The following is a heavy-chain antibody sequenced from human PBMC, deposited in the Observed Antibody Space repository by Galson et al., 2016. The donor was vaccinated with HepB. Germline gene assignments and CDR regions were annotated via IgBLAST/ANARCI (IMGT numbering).Heavy chain of an antibody. Sequence: SVKVSCKASGYTFTSYDINWVRQATGQGLEWMGWMNPNSGNTGYAQKFQGRATMTRNTSISTAYMELSSLRSEDTAVYYCARLLGLRLVYHYYGMDVWGQGTTVTVSS. CDR1: GYTFTSYD. CDR2: MNPNSGNT. D-gene: IGHD5-12*01. V-gene: IGHV1-8*01. J-gene: IGHJ6*02. CDR3: ARLLGLRLVYHYYGMDV.